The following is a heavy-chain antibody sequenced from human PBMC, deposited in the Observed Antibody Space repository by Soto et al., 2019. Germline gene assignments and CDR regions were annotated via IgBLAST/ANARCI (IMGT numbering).Heavy chain of an antibody. D-gene: IGHD3-22*01. CDR3: ARGYYYDSSGYYQNAFDI. J-gene: IGHJ3*02. Sequence: ALVKVSCKASGYTFTSYGISWVRQAPGQGLEWMGWISAYNGNTNYAQKLQGRVTMTTDTSTSTAYMELRSLRSDDTAVYYCARGYYYDSSGYYQNAFDIWGQGTMVTVSS. CDR1: GYTFTSYG. V-gene: IGHV1-18*04. CDR2: ISAYNGNT.